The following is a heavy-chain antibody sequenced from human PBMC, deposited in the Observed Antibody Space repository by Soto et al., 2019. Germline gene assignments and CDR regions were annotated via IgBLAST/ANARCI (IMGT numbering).Heavy chain of an antibody. D-gene: IGHD2-2*01. CDR2: IIPIPGTA. J-gene: IGHJ6*02. CDR1: GGTFGSYA. Sequence: QVQLVQSGAEVKKPGSSVKVSCKASGGTFGSYAISWVRQAPGQGLEWMGGIIPIPGTANYAQKFQGRVTIAADDSTSTAYMKLSSLRSEDTAVYYCARSQGSSTSLEIYYYYYYGMDVWGQGTTVTVSS. CDR3: ARSQGSSTSLEIYYYYYYGMDV. V-gene: IGHV1-69*01.